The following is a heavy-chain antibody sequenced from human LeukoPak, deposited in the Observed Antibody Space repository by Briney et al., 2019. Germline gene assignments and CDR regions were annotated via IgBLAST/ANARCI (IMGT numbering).Heavy chain of an antibody. CDR2: IDWDDDK. V-gene: IGHV2-70*11. CDR3: ARIRLGYYDILTGYYDY. J-gene: IGHJ4*02. Sequence: SGPTLVNPTQTLTLTCTFSGFSLSTSGMCVSWIRQPPGKALEWLARIDWDDDKYYSTSLKTRLTISKDTSKNQVVLTVTNMDPVDTATYYCARIRLGYYDILTGYYDYWGQGTLVTVSS. D-gene: IGHD3-9*01. CDR1: GFSLSTSGMC.